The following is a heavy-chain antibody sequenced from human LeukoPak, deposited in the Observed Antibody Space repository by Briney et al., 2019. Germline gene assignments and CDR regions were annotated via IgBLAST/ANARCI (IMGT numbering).Heavy chain of an antibody. J-gene: IGHJ6*02. CDR2: INPNSGGT. D-gene: IGHD6-13*01. V-gene: IGHV1-2*02. CDR1: GYTFTGYY. CDR3: ARVTSIAAAGTSYYYYGMDV. Sequence: ASVKVSCKASGYTFTGYYMHWVRQAPGQGLEWMGWINPNSGGTNYAQKFQGRVTMTRDTSISTAYMELSRLRSDDTAVYYCARVTSIAAAGTSYYYYGMDVWGQGTTVTVSS.